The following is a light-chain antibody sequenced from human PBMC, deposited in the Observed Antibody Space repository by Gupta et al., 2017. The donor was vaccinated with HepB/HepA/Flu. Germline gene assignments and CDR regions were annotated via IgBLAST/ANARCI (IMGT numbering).Light chain of an antibody. CDR2: YKSDSDK. Sequence: QAVLTQPSSLSASAGASASPTCTLRSGINVGTYRIYWYQQKPGSPPQYLLRYKSDSDKQQGSGVPSRFSGSKDASANAGILLISGLQSEDEADYYCMIWHSSAWVFGGGTKLTVL. V-gene: IGLV5-45*02. CDR3: MIWHSSAWV. J-gene: IGLJ3*02. CDR1: SGINVGTYR.